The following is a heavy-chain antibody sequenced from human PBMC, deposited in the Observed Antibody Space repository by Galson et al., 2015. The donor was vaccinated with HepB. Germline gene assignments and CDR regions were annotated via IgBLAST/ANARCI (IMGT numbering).Heavy chain of an antibody. CDR1: GFTVRSYA. V-gene: IGHV3-23*01. CDR2: ITGSGDGT. D-gene: IGHD6-19*01. Sequence: SLRLSCAASGFTVRSYAMRWVRQAPGKGLEWGSAITGSGDGTYYADSVKGRFTISRDNSKNTLYLQMNSLRAGDTAVYYCAKEIAVAGAGHFDIWGQGTMVTVSS. J-gene: IGHJ3*02. CDR3: AKEIAVAGAGHFDI.